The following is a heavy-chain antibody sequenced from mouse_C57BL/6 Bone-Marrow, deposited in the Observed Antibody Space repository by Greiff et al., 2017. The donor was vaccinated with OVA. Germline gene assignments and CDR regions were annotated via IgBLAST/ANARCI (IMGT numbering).Heavy chain of an antibody. CDR1: GFNIKDDY. J-gene: IGHJ2*01. V-gene: IGHV14-4*01. Sequence: EVQLQQSGAELVRPGASVKLSCTASGFNIKDDYMHWVKQRPEQGLEWIGWIDPENGDTENASKFQGKATITADTSSNTAYLQLSSLTSEDTAVYYCDGSREENYFDYWGQGTTLTVSS. CDR2: IDPENGDT. D-gene: IGHD1-1*01. CDR3: DGSREENYFDY.